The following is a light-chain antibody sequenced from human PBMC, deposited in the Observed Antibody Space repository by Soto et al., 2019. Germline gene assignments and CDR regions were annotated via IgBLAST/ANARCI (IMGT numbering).Light chain of an antibody. CDR2: GAS. J-gene: IGKJ1*01. CDR1: QSCSNNY. Sequence: IVFTHSPGTLSLSARESATIPSRASQSCSNNYLAWYQQKPGQAPRLLIYGASNRATGIPDRFSGSGSGTDFTLTISRLEPEDFAVYYCQQYGSSGTFGQGTKVDTK. CDR3: QQYGSSGT. V-gene: IGKV3-20*01.